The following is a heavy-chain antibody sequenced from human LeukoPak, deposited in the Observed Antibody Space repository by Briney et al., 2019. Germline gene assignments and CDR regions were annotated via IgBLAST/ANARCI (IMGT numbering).Heavy chain of an antibody. CDR3: TRSLRVRGVPDYMDV. D-gene: IGHD3-10*01. CDR2: ISYDGSNK. CDR1: GFTFSSYG. V-gene: IGHV3-30*03. J-gene: IGHJ6*03. Sequence: GGSLRLSCAASGFTFSSYGMHWVRQAPGKGLEWVAVISYDGSNKYYADSVKGRFTISRDNSKNTLYLQMNSLRAEDTAVYYCTRSLRVRGVPDYMDVWGKGTTVTVS.